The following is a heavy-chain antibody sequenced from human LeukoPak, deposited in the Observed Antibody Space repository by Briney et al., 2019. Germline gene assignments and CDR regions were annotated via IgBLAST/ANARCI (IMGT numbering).Heavy chain of an antibody. J-gene: IGHJ5*02. V-gene: IGHV1-18*04. CDR1: GYTFTSYG. CDR2: ISAYNGNT. D-gene: IGHD2-2*01. Sequence: GASVMVSCKASGYTFTSYGISWVRQAPGQGLEWMGWISAYNGNTNYAQRLQGRVTMTTDTSTSTAYMELRSLRSDDTAVYYCAINPIVVVPAATSGANWFDPWGQGTLVTVSS. CDR3: AINPIVVVPAATSGANWFDP.